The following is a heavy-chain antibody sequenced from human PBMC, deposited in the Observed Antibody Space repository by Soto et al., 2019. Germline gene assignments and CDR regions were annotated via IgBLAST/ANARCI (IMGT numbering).Heavy chain of an antibody. Sequence: QVQLVQSGAEVKKPGASVKVSCKASGYTFTSYGISWVRQAPGQGLEWMGWISAYNGNTNYAQKLQGRVTMTTDTSTSTAYMELRSLRSDDTAVYYCARDRRITIFGVVIRYYYYGMDVWGQGTTVTVSS. J-gene: IGHJ6*02. CDR2: ISAYNGNT. CDR3: ARDRRITIFGVVIRYYYYGMDV. D-gene: IGHD3-3*01. V-gene: IGHV1-18*01. CDR1: GYTFTSYG.